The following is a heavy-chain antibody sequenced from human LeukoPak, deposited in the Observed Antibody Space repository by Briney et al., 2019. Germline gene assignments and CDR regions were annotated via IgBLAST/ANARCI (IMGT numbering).Heavy chain of an antibody. V-gene: IGHV1-24*01. Sequence: ASVKVSCKVSGYTLTELSMHWVRQAPRKGLERMGGFDPEDGETIYAQKFQGRVTMTEDTSTDTAYMELSSLRSEDTAVYYCATSEPPRESYEAFDYWGQGTLVTVSS. J-gene: IGHJ4*02. CDR2: FDPEDGET. D-gene: IGHD1-26*01. CDR1: GYTLTELS. CDR3: ATSEPPRESYEAFDY.